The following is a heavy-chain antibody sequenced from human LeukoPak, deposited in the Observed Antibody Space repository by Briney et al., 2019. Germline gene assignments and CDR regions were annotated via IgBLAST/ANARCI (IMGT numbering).Heavy chain of an antibody. CDR3: AADYYGSGSYYRILDYYYGMDV. D-gene: IGHD3-10*01. J-gene: IGHJ6*02. V-gene: IGHV3-21*01. CDR2: VSSSSSYI. CDR1: GFTFSTYG. Sequence: GGSLRLSCAASGFTFSTYGMNWVRQAPGKGLEWVSAVSSSSSYIYYADSVKGRFTISRDNAKNSLYLQMNSLRAEDTAVYYCAADYYGSGSYYRILDYYYGMDVWGQGTTVTVSS.